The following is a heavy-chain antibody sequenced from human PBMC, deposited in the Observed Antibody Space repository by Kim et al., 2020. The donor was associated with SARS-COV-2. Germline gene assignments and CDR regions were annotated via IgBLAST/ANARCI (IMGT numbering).Heavy chain of an antibody. D-gene: IGHD2-15*01. CDR2: IYYSGST. CDR1: GGSISSSSYY. V-gene: IGHV4-39*01. CDR3: ARHVKVRGSSYYFDY. Sequence: SETLSLTCTVSGGSISSSSYYWGWIRQPPGKGLEWIGSIYYSGSTYYNPSLKSRVTISVDTSKNQFSLKLSSVTAADTAVYYCARHVKVRGSSYYFDYWGQGTLVTVSS. J-gene: IGHJ4*02.